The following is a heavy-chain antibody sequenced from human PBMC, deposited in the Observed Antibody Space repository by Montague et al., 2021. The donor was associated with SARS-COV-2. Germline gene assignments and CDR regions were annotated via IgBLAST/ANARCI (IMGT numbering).Heavy chain of an antibody. J-gene: IGHJ4*02. CDR1: GFTVSSNY. Sequence: SLRLSCAASGFTVSSNYMNWVRQAPGKGLEWVSVIYSGRSTYYAXSVXGRFTISRHNSKNTLYLQMNSLRPEDTAVYYCARVSGDCSGGSCYPPYYFDYWGQGTLVTVSS. V-gene: IGHV3-53*04. D-gene: IGHD2-15*01. CDR3: ARVSGDCSGGSCYPPYYFDY. CDR2: IYSGRST.